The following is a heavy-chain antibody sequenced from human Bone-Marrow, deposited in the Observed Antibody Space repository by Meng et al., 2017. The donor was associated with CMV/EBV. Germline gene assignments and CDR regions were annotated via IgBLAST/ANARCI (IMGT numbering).Heavy chain of an antibody. Sequence: SETLSLTCTVSGGSINNSSYYWGWIRQSPGKGLEWIGNIYYSGSTYYQPSLKRRVTITVDTSKNQFSLKLSSVTAADTAVYYCASCGGDCPKHFKYFQHWGQGTLVTVSS. CDR1: GGSINNSSYY. D-gene: IGHD2-21*01. J-gene: IGHJ1*01. CDR2: IYYSGST. CDR3: ASCGGDCPKHFKYFQH. V-gene: IGHV4-39*07.